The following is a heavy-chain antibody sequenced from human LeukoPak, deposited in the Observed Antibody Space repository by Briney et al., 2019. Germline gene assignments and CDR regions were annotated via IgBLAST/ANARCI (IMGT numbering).Heavy chain of an antibody. Sequence: SVKVSCKASGGTFSSYAISWVQQAPGQGLEWMGGIIPIFGTANYAQKFQGRVTTTTDESTSTAYMELSSLRSEDTAVYYCARVNVVVPAATKGGNWFDPWGQGTLVTVSS. V-gene: IGHV1-69*05. D-gene: IGHD2-2*01. CDR3: ARVNVVVPAATKGGNWFDP. CDR1: GGTFSSYA. J-gene: IGHJ5*02. CDR2: IIPIFGTA.